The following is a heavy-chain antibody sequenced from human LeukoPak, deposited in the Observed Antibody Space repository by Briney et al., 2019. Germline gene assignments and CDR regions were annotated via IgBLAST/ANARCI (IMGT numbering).Heavy chain of an antibody. D-gene: IGHD1-26*01. CDR2: ISGSGGST. J-gene: IGHJ1*01. CDR3: AKDRESGNYRAPEYFQH. V-gene: IGHV3-23*01. Sequence: GGSPRLSCAASGFTFSSYAMSWVRQAPGKGLEWVSGISGSGGSTYYADSVKGRFTISRDNSKKTLYLQMNSLRAEDTAVYYCAKDRESGNYRAPEYFQHWGQGTLVTVSS. CDR1: GFTFSSYA.